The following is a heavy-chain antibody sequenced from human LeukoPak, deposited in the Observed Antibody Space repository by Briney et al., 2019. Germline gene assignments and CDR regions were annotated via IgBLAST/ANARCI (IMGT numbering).Heavy chain of an antibody. D-gene: IGHD2-15*01. V-gene: IGHV4-59*08. CDR2: IYYSGST. J-gene: IGHJ4*02. CDR1: GGSISSYY. CDR3: ASLLMSARGPYFDY. Sequence: SETLSLTCTVSGGSISSYYWSWIRQPPGKGLEWIGYIYYSGSTNYNPSLKSRVTMSVDTSKNQFSLKLSSVTAADTAVYYCASLLMSARGPYFDYWGQGALVAVSS.